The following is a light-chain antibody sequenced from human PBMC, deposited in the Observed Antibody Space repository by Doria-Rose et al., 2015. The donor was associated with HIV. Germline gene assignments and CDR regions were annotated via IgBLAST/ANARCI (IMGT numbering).Light chain of an antibody. CDR1: QSLLYTSKNY. Sequence: TQSPESLGMSLGERATLNCKSNQSLLYTSKNYLAWYQQKPGQPPKLLIYWASTRQSGVPARFSGSGSGTDFTLTIGSLEAEDVAVYYCQQYYDTLSFGPGTTVDIK. CDR3: QQYYDTLS. CDR2: WAS. V-gene: IGKV4-1*01. J-gene: IGKJ3*01.